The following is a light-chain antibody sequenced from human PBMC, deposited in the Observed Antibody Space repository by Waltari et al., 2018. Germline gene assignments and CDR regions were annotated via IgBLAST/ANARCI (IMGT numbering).Light chain of an antibody. J-gene: IGKJ1*01. CDR3: QQSHSMPWT. CDR1: QSISSF. CDR2: GAS. V-gene: IGKV1-39*01. Sequence: DIQMTQSPSSLSASVGDRVTSTCRASQSISSFLNWYQQKPGKAPKLLIYGASRLQSGVPSRVSAKGSGTEFTLTISSLQPEDIATYSCQQSHSMPWTFGQGTKVEIK.